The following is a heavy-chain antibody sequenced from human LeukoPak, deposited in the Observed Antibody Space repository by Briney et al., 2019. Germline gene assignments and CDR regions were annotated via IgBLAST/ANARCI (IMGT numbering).Heavy chain of an antibody. CDR3: ARGSGVAAAVSADY. CDR2: INHSGST. V-gene: IGHV4-34*01. D-gene: IGHD6-13*01. CDR1: GGSFSGYY. Sequence: SETLSLTCAVYGGSFSGYYWSWIRQPPGKGLEWIGEINHSGSTNYNPSLKSRVTISVDTSKNQFSLKLSSVTAADTAVYYCARGSGVAAAVSADYWGQGTLVTVSS. J-gene: IGHJ4*02.